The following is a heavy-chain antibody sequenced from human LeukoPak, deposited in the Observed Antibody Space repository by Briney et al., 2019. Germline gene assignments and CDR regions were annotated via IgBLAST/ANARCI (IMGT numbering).Heavy chain of an antibody. J-gene: IGHJ4*02. V-gene: IGHV4-34*01. CDR2: INHSGST. CDR1: SGSFSGYY. CDR3: ARGGDYGDLRYFDY. D-gene: IGHD4-17*01. Sequence: SETLSLTCAVYSGSFSGYYWSWIRQPPGKGLEWIGEINHSGSTNYNPSLKSRVTISVDTSKNQFSLKLNSVTAADTAVYYCARGGDYGDLRYFDYWGQGTLVTVSS.